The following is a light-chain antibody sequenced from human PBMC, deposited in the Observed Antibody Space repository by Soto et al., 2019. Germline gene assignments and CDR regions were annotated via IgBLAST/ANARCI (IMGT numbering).Light chain of an antibody. CDR1: QRVSSSY. CDR2: GAS. J-gene: IGKJ1*01. Sequence: EIVLTQSPGTLSLSPGERATLSCRASQRVSSSYLAWYQQNPGQAPRLLIYGASSRATGSPDRLTGSGSGTDFTLPISRLEPEDLAVYYCQQYHTSPLMFGQGTKV. V-gene: IGKV3-20*01. CDR3: QQYHTSPLM.